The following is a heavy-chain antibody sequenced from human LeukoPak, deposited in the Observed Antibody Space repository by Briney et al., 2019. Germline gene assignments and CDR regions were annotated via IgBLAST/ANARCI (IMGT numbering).Heavy chain of an antibody. V-gene: IGHV3-7*01. CDR1: GFTFSSYW. J-gene: IGHJ4*02. D-gene: IGHD6-6*01. CDR2: IKQDGSEK. CDR3: ARDQGRIAARRGFDY. Sequence: PGGSLRLSCAASGFTFSSYWMSWVRQAPGKGLEWVANIKQDGSEKYYVDSVKGRFTISRDNAKNSLYLQMNSLRAEDTAVYYCARDQGRIAARRGFDYWGQGTLVTVSS.